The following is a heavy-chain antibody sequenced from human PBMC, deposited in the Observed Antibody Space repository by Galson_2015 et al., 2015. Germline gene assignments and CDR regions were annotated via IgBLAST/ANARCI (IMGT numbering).Heavy chain of an antibody. Sequence: SVKVSCKASGYTFTSYYMHWVRQAPGQGLEWMGIINPSGGSTSYAQKFQGRVTMTRDTSTSTVYMELSSLRSEDTAVYYCARGRNYYGSGPTSIYNWFDPWGQGTLVTVSS. CDR2: INPSGGST. D-gene: IGHD3-10*01. V-gene: IGHV1-46*01. J-gene: IGHJ5*02. CDR1: GYTFTSYY. CDR3: ARGRNYYGSGPTSIYNWFDP.